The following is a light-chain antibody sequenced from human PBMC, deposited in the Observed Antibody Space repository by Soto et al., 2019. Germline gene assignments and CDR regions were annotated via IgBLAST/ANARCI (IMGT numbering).Light chain of an antibody. V-gene: IGLV2-11*01. J-gene: IGLJ1*01. Sequence: QSVLTQPRSVSGSPGQSATLSRTWNHSDFGGYDYVSWYQQHPGKAPKLMIYDVTKRPSGVPDRFSGSRSGNTASLTISGLQAEDDADYYCCSYAGTYTFYVFGTGTKVTVL. CDR3: CSYAGTYTFYV. CDR2: DVT. CDR1: SDFGGYDY.